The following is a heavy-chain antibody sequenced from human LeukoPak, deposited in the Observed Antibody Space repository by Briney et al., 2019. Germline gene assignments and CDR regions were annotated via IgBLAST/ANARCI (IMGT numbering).Heavy chain of an antibody. CDR3: ARDMYYYDSSGYRD. D-gene: IGHD3-22*01. CDR2: ISSSGSTI. Sequence: GGSLRLSCAASGFTFSDYYMSWIRQAPGKGLEWVSCISSSGSTIYYADSVKGRFTISRDNAKNSLYLQMNSLRAEDTAVYYCARDMYYYDSSGYRDWGQGTLVTVSS. J-gene: IGHJ4*02. V-gene: IGHV3-11*01. CDR1: GFTFSDYY.